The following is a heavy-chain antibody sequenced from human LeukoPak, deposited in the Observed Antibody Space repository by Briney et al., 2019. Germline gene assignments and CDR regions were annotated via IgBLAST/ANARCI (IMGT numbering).Heavy chain of an antibody. D-gene: IGHD3-3*01. CDR1: GGSINGSEW. CDR2: IYHSGSA. Sequence: SETLSLTCAVSGGSINGSEWWNWVRQPPGKGLEWIGEIYHSGSANYNPSLKSRVAISIDKSKNQFSLKLSSVTAADTAVYYCARRQSGWGFDPWGQGTMVTVSS. CDR3: ARRQSGWGFDP. J-gene: IGHJ3*01. V-gene: IGHV4-4*02.